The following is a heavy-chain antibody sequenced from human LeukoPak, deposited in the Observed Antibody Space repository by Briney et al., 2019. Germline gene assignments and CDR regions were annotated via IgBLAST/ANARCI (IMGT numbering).Heavy chain of an antibody. Sequence: GGSLRLSCAASGFTFSSYGMHWVRQAPGKGLEWVAVIWYDGSNKNYADSVKGRFTISRDNSKNTLYLQMNSLRAEDTAAYYCARVADYSNSAHADYWGQGTLVTVSS. J-gene: IGHJ4*02. CDR1: GFTFSSYG. CDR2: IWYDGSNK. D-gene: IGHD4-11*01. CDR3: ARVADYSNSAHADY. V-gene: IGHV3-33*01.